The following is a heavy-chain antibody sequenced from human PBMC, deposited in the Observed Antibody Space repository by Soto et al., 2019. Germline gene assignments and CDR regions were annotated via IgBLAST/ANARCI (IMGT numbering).Heavy chain of an antibody. V-gene: IGHV4-61*08. CDR2: IYYSGST. D-gene: IGHD3-10*02. CDR3: AMRLDFYYYVQD. CDR1: GASVSSGGYY. J-gene: IGHJ4*02. Sequence: QVQLQESGPGLVKPSETLSLTCTVSGASVSSGGYYWSWIRQPPGKGLEWIGHIYYSGSTSYNPSLKRRLTMSVDTSKNQFSLKLTSVTAADTAVYFCAMRLDFYYYVQDWGQGTLVTVSS.